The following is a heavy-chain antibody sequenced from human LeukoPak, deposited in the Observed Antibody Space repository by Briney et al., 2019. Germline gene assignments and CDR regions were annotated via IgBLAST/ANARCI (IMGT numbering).Heavy chain of an antibody. V-gene: IGHV3-21*01. CDR1: GFTFSSYS. CDR3: ARLQDYDFWSGYYRKYNWFDP. Sequence: GGSLRLSCAASGFTFSSYSMNWVRQAPGKGLEWVSSISSSSSYIYYADSAKGRFTISRDNAKNSLYLQMNSLRAEDTAVYYCARLQDYDFWSGYYRKYNWFDPWGQGTLVTVSS. CDR2: ISSSSSYI. J-gene: IGHJ5*02. D-gene: IGHD3-3*01.